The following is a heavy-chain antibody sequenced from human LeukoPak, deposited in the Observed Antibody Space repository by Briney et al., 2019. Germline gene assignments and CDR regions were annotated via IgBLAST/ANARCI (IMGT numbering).Heavy chain of an antibody. J-gene: IGHJ4*02. CDR3: ARTVRGYSGYGSFDY. CDR1: GGTFSSYA. V-gene: IGHV1-69*04. CDR2: IIPILGIA. Sequence: ASVKVSCKASGGTFSSYAISWVRQAPGQGLEWMGRIIPILGIANYAQKFQGRVTITADKSTSTAYMELSRLRSDDTAVYYCARTVRGYSGYGSFDYWGQGTLVTVSS. D-gene: IGHD5-12*01.